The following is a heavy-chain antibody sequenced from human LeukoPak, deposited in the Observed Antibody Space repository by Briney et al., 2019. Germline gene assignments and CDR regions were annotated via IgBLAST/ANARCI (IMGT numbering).Heavy chain of an antibody. CDR3: VRHTAEKYNWFDR. Sequence: SETLSLTCTVSGGSISNYYWSWIRQPPGKGLEWIGFIYYSGSTNYNPSLKSRVTISVDTSKNQFSLKVTSVTAADTAVYYCVRHTAEKYNWFDRWGQGTLVTVSS. CDR2: IYYSGST. CDR1: GGSISNYY. J-gene: IGHJ5*02. D-gene: IGHD5-24*01. V-gene: IGHV4-59*08.